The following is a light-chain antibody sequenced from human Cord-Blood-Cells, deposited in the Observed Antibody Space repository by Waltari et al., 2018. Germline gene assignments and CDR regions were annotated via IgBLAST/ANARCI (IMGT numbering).Light chain of an antibody. CDR2: GAS. CDR1: QSDSIN. Sequence: ELVMTHSPATLFVSPGERAPLPCKARQSDSINLAWYQQKPGQAPSLLIYGASTRTTGIAARFSAGGSGTEYTLTFSSLQSEDFAVYYCQQYNILPPWTFGQGTKVDIK. CDR3: QQYNILPPWT. V-gene: IGKV3-15*01. J-gene: IGKJ1*01.